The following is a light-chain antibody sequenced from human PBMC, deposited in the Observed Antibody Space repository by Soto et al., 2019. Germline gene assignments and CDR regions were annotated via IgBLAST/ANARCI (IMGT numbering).Light chain of an antibody. CDR1: SSDVGGYNY. J-gene: IGLJ1*01. CDR2: DVS. CDR3: SSYTSSSTQV. V-gene: IGLV2-14*01. Sequence: QSGLTQPGAVSGSPGQSITISCTRTSSDVGGYNYVSWYQQHPGKAPKLMIYDVSNRPSGVSNRFSGSKSGNTASLTISGLQAEDEADYYCSSYTSSSTQVFGTGTKVTVL.